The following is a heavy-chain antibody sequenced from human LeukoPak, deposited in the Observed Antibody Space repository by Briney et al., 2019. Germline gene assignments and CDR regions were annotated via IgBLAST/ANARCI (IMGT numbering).Heavy chain of an antibody. Sequence: SETLSLTCAVSGVSFDDYYWTWVRQTPGKGLEWIGEINHSGYTNDSPSLKSRVTLSIDTSRKQFSLNLRSVTVADAGIYYCTRMTTGHDYWGQGTLVTVSS. CDR3: TRMTTGHDY. J-gene: IGHJ4*02. D-gene: IGHD4-17*01. V-gene: IGHV4-34*01. CDR1: GVSFDDYY. CDR2: INHSGYT.